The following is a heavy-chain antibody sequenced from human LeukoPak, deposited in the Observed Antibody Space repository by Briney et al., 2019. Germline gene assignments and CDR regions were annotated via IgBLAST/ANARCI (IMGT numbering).Heavy chain of an antibody. Sequence: ASVKVSCEASGYTFTSYDINWVRQATGQGLEWMGWMNPNSGNTGYAQKFQGRVTMTRNTSISTAYMELSSLRSEDTAVYYCARLRGYNFNFDYWGQGTLVTVSS. CDR3: ARLRGYNFNFDY. J-gene: IGHJ4*02. D-gene: IGHD5-24*01. CDR2: MNPNSGNT. CDR1: GYTFTSYD. V-gene: IGHV1-8*01.